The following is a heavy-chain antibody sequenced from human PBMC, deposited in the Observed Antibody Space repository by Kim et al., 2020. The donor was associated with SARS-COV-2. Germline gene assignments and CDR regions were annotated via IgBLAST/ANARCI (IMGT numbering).Heavy chain of an antibody. D-gene: IGHD2-15*01. CDR1: GVTFSSFA. V-gene: IGHV3-23*01. J-gene: IGHJ3*02. Sequence: GWSLRLSCAAAGVTFSSFAMNWVRQAPGKGLERVSGISIICDSTFYADSVKGRFTFSRDNAKNTLYLQMTSRRAEDTAVDYCAKDFYGDNSGAVAFDMWGQGTMV. CDR2: ISIICDST. CDR3: AKDFYGDNSGAVAFDM.